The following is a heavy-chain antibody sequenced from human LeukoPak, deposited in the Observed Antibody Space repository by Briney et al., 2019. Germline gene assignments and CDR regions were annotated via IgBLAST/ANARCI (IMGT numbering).Heavy chain of an antibody. CDR2: INHSGRT. CDR3: ARVSSAMFLLKWFDP. V-gene: IGHV4-39*06. J-gene: IGHJ5*02. D-gene: IGHD5-18*01. Sequence: SETLSLTCTVSGGSISSSSYYWGWIRQPPGKGLEWIGEINHSGRTNYNPSLSSRVTTSGDTSKNQFTLKLSSVTAADTAVYYCARVSSAMFLLKWFDPWGQGALVTVSS. CDR1: GGSISSSSYY.